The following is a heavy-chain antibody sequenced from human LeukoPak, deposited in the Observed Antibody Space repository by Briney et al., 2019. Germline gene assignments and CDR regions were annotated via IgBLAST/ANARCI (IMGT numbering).Heavy chain of an antibody. V-gene: IGHV1-18*01. Sequence: RASVKVSCKASGYTFTSYGISWVRQAPGQGLEWMGWISAYNGNTNYAQKFQGRVTMTRDTSISTAYMELSRLRSDDTAVYYCARYGSGRPWFDPWGQGTLVTVSS. D-gene: IGHD3-10*01. CDR1: GYTFTSYG. CDR2: ISAYNGNT. J-gene: IGHJ5*02. CDR3: ARYGSGRPWFDP.